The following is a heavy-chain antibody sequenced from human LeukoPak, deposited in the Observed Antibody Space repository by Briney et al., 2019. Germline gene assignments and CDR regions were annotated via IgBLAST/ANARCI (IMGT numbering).Heavy chain of an antibody. CDR2: ISSSGSTI. D-gene: IGHD3-3*02. Sequence: GGSLRLSCAASGFTFSSYGMNWVRQAPGKGLEWVSYISSSGSTIYYANSVKGRFTISRDNARNSLYLQMNSLRDEDPAVYYCARDFSAPLPLWGRGTLVTGSS. CDR1: GFTFSSYG. V-gene: IGHV3-48*02. CDR3: ARDFSAPLPL. J-gene: IGHJ2*01.